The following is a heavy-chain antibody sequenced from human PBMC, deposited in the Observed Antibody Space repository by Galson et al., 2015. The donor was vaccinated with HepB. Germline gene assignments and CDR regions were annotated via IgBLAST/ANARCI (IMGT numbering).Heavy chain of an antibody. Sequence: SLRLSCAASGFTFSSYAMHWVRQAPXKGLEWVAVISXDGSNKYYADSVKGRFTISRDNSXXXLYLXXXSLXAEDXXVYYXXRDQDGXXXDVWGXGTTVTXS. CDR2: ISXDGSNK. V-gene: IGHV3-30-3*01. CDR1: GFTFSSYA. CDR3: XRDQDGXXXDV. D-gene: IGHD2-15*01. J-gene: IGHJ6*02.